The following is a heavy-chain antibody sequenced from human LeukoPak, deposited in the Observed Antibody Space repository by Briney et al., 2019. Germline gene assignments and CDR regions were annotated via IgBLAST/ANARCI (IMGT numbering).Heavy chain of an antibody. CDR1: GFTFTSSA. CDR3: AAGLGESSGHYYVFGLS. J-gene: IGHJ5*02. D-gene: IGHD3-22*01. CDR2: IVVGSGNT. V-gene: IGHV1-58*01. Sequence: GTSVKVSCKASGFTFTSSAVQWVRQARGQRLEWIGWIVVGSGNTNYAQKFQERVTITRDMSTSTAYMELSSLRSEDTAVYYCAAGLGESSGHYYVFGLSWGQGTLVTVSS.